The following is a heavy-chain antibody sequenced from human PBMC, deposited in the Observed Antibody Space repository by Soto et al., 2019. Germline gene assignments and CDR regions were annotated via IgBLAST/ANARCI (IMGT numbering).Heavy chain of an antibody. Sequence: GGSLRLSCAASGFTFSAYSINWVRQAPGKGLEWVSSISSSSTYIYYADSVRGRFTISRDNAKNSLYLQMNSLRADDTAVYYCARGFYSSSSEEFDYWGQGTLVTVSS. CDR3: ARGFYSSSSEEFDY. V-gene: IGHV3-21*01. J-gene: IGHJ4*02. CDR2: ISSSSTYI. CDR1: GFTFSAYS. D-gene: IGHD6-6*01.